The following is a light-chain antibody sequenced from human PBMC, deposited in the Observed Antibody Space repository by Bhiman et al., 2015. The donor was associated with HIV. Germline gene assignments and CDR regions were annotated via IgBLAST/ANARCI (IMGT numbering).Light chain of an antibody. CDR3: SSYTSSSTEV. V-gene: IGLV2-14*03. Sequence: QSALTQPASVSGSPGQSITISCTGTSSDVGGYNYVSWYQQHPGKAPKLMIYDVINRPSGVSNRFSGSKSGNTASPTISGLQTEDEADYYCSSYTSSSTEVFGTGTKVTVL. CDR2: DVI. CDR1: SSDVGGYNY. J-gene: IGLJ1*01.